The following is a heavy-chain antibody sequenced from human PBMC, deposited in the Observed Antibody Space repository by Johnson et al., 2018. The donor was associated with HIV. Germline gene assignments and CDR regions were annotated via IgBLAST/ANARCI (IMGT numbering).Heavy chain of an antibody. CDR2: ISYDGSNK. V-gene: IGHV3-30*04. CDR3: ARDRWYSSSAGVLDDAFDI. D-gene: IGHD6-6*01. CDR1: GFTFSSYA. Sequence: QVQLVESGGGVVQPGRSLRLSCAASGFTFSSYAMHWVRQAPGKGLEWVAVISYDGSNKYYADSVKGRFTISRDNSKNTLYLQMNSLRAEDTAVYYCARDRWYSSSAGVLDDAFDIWGQGTMVTVSS. J-gene: IGHJ3*02.